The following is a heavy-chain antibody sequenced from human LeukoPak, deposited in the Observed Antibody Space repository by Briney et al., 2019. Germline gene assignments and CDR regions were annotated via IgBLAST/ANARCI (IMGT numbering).Heavy chain of an antibody. CDR2: IIPIFGTA. D-gene: IGHD1-26*01. V-gene: IGHV1-69*13. J-gene: IGHJ6*03. CDR1: GGTFSSYA. Sequence: ASVKVSCKASGGTFSSYAISWVRQAPGQGLEWMGGIIPIFGTANYAQKFQGRVTITADESTSTAYMELSSLRSGDTAVYYCARTRSYYESDYYMDVWGKGTTVTVSS. CDR3: ARTRSYYESDYYMDV.